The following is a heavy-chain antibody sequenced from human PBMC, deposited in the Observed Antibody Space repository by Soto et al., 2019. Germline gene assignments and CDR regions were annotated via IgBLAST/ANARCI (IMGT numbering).Heavy chain of an antibody. J-gene: IGHJ4*02. CDR2: IYYSGST. Sequence: SETLSLTCTVSGGSISSGDYYWSWIRHPPGKGLEWIGYIYYSGSTYYNPSLKSRVTISVDTSKNQFSLKLSSVTAADTAVYYCASGMVRGVTPPIPFDYWGQGTLVTVSS. CDR3: ASGMVRGVTPPIPFDY. CDR1: GGSISSGDYY. D-gene: IGHD3-10*01. V-gene: IGHV4-30-4*01.